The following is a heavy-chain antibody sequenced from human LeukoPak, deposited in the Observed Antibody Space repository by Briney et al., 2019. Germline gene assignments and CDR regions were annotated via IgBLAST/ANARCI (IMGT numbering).Heavy chain of an antibody. Sequence: PGGSLRLSCAASGFTFSSYSMNWVRQAPGKGLEWVSSISSSSSYIYYADSVKGRFTISRDNAKNSLYLQMNSLRAEDTAVYYCARGSDIVATWWSYYYMDVWGKGTTVTVSS. CDR2: ISSSSSYI. V-gene: IGHV3-21*01. J-gene: IGHJ6*03. CDR1: GFTFSSYS. D-gene: IGHD5-12*01. CDR3: ARGSDIVATWWSYYYMDV.